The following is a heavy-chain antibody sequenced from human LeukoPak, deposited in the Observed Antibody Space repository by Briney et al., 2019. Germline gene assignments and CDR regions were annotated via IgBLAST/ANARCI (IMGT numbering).Heavy chain of an antibody. D-gene: IGHD5-18*01. V-gene: IGHV4-59*01. CDR2: IYYSGST. CDR3: ARAVSKGYSYGQGGLDY. Sequence: SETLTLTCIVSGGSITGYYWSWIRQPPGKGLEWIGYIYYSGSTNYNPSLKSRVTMSVDTSKNQFSLKLTSVTGADTAVYFCARAVSKGYSYGQGGLDYWGQGTLVTVSS. J-gene: IGHJ4*02. CDR1: GGSITGYY.